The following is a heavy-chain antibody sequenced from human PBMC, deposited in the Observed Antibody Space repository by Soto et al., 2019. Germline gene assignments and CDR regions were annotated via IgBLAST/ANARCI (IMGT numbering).Heavy chain of an antibody. J-gene: IGHJ6*03. D-gene: IGHD1-26*01. CDR3: AREGSNPGGYRNQSNYYYYYMDV. V-gene: IGHV4-31*03. Sequence: SETLSLTCTVSGGSISSGGYYWSWIRQHPGKGLEWIGYIYYSGSTYYNPSLKSRVTISVDTSKNQFSLKLSSVTAADTAVYYCAREGSNPGGYRNQSNYYYYYMDVWGKGTTVTVSS. CDR2: IYYSGST. CDR1: GGSISSGGYY.